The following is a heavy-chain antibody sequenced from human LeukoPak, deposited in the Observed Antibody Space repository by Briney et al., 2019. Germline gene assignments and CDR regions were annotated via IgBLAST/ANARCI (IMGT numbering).Heavy chain of an antibody. CDR3: ARISPMWYYYDSSGRMGAFDI. Sequence: EASVKVSCKASGYTFTSYGISWVRQAPGQGLEWMGWISAYNGNTNYAQKLQGRVTMTTDTSTSTAYMELRSLRSDDTAVYYCARISPMWYYYDSSGRMGAFDIWGQGKWSPSLQ. CDR1: GYTFTSYG. V-gene: IGHV1-18*01. CDR2: ISAYNGNT. J-gene: IGHJ3*02. D-gene: IGHD3-22*01.